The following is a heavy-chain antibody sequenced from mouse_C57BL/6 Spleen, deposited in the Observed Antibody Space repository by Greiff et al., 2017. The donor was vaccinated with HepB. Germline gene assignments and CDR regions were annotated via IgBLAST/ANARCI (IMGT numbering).Heavy chain of an antibody. Sequence: VQLQQSGPELVKPGASVKISCKASGYAFSSSWMNWVKQRPGKGLEWIGRIYPGDGDTNYNGKFKGKATLTADKSSSTAYMQLSSLTSEDSAVYFCATNDYDPAWFAYWGQGTLVTVSA. J-gene: IGHJ3*01. CDR2: IYPGDGDT. CDR3: ATNDYDPAWFAY. CDR1: GYAFSSSW. V-gene: IGHV1-82*01. D-gene: IGHD2-4*01.